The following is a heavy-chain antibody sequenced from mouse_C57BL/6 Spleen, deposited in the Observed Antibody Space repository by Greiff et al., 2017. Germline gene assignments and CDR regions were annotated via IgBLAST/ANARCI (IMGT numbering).Heavy chain of an antibody. V-gene: IGHV1-15*01. D-gene: IGHD5-2*01. CDR1: GYTFTDYE. CDR2: IDPDTGGT. CDR3: TREEGIHYFDY. J-gene: IGHJ2*01. Sequence: VQLQESGAELVRPGASVTLSCKASGYTFTDYEMHWVKQTPGHGLEWIGAIDPDTGGTDYNQKFKGKAILTADKSSSTAYMELSSLTSEDSAVYYWTREEGIHYFDYWGQGTTLTVSS.